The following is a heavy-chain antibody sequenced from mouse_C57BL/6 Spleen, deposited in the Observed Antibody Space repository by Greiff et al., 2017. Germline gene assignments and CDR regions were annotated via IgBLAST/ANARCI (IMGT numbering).Heavy chain of an antibody. CDR2: IDPETGGT. CDR3: TRAEGYGMEY. CDR1: GYTFTDYE. V-gene: IGHV1-15*01. Sequence: QVQLQQSGAELVRPGASVTLSCKASGYTFTDYEMHWVKQTPVHGLEWIGAIDPETGGTAYNQKFKGKAILTADTSSSTAYMELRSLTSEDSAVYYCTRAEGYGMEYWGQGTSVTVAS. D-gene: IGHD2-2*01. J-gene: IGHJ4*01.